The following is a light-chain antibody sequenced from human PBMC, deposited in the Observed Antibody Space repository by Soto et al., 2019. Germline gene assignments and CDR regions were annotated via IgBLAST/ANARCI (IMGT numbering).Light chain of an antibody. J-gene: IGKJ4*01. CDR1: QSVGSD. CDR3: QQRSNWPPT. CDR2: GAS. Sequence: DIVMTQSPGSLSVSPGERVTLSCRASQSVGSDLAWYQQKPGQAPRLLSYGASSRATGIPARFSGSGSGTDFTLTISSLEPEDFAVYYCQQRSNWPPTFGGGTKVDIK. V-gene: IGKV3-11*01.